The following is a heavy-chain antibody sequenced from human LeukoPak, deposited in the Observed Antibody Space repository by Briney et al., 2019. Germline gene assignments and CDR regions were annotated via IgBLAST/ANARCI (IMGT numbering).Heavy chain of an antibody. CDR3: ARSGYCGAGTCYSDYFDY. Sequence: GRSLRLSCASSVFTLNDRYIDWVRQAPGKGLEWVVRVRNKANGYRTECPASVEGRFTVSGDAPHNSLYLQMNSLKTEDTAVYYCARSGYCGAGTCYSDYFDYWGLGTLVTVSS. D-gene: IGHD2-15*01. J-gene: IGHJ4*02. CDR1: VFTLNDRY. V-gene: IGHV3-72*01. CDR2: VRNKANGYRT.